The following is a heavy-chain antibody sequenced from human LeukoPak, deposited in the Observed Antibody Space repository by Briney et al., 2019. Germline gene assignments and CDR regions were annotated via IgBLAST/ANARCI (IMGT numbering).Heavy chain of an antibody. CDR1: GDTITGYY. J-gene: IGHJ4*02. V-gene: IGHV1-2*02. CDR2: INYNSGGT. D-gene: IGHD6-19*01. CDR3: ATLYSSGSYYFDY. Sequence: ASVKVTCNASGDTITGYYMHWVRQAPGQGLEWMGWINYNSGGTNYAQKFQGRVTMTRDTSISTAYMELSRLRSDDTAVYYCATLYSSGSYYFDYWGQGTLVTVSS.